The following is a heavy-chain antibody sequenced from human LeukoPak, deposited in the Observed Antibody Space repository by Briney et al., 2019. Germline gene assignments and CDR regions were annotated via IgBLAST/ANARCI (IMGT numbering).Heavy chain of an antibody. V-gene: IGHV2-5*02. J-gene: IGHJ5*02. CDR3: ALYYPDWLLEGYNWFDP. CDR2: IYWDDDK. CDR1: GFSLSTSGVG. Sequence: KLSGPTLVNPTLTLTLTCTFSGFSLSTSGVGVGWIRQPPGKALEWLALIYWDDDKRYSPSLKSRLTITKDTSKNQVVLTITNMDPVYTATYYCALYYPDWLLEGYNWFDPWGQGTLVTVSS. D-gene: IGHD3-9*01.